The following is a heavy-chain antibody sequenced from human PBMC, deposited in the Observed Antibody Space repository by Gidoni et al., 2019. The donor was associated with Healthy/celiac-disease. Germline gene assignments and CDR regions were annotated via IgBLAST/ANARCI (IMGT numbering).Heavy chain of an antibody. V-gene: IGHV3-73*02. CDR3: TRPPGYYDSSAAR. CDR2: IRSKANSYAT. D-gene: IGHD3-22*01. J-gene: IGHJ4*02. Sequence: EVQLVESGGGWVQPGGSLKLSGAAAGLTFSGSAMHWVRQASGNGLEWVGRIRSKANSYATAYAASVKGRFTISRDDSKNTAYLQMNSLKTEDTAVYYCTRPPGYYDSSAARWGQGTLVTVSS. CDR1: GLTFSGSA.